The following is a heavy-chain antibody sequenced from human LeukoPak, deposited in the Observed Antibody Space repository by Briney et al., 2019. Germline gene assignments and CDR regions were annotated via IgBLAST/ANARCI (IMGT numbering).Heavy chain of an antibody. Sequence: PSETLSLTCIVSAGSINNYYWGWLRQPPGKGLEWIAFIYYSGSTNYNPSLKNRVTISVDTSKNQFSLKMSSVTDADTAVYYCARLSSYEASGPRGWYFDLWGRGTLVTVSS. CDR3: ARLSSYEASGPRGWYFDL. J-gene: IGHJ2*01. V-gene: IGHV4-59*08. D-gene: IGHD5-12*01. CDR2: IYYSGST. CDR1: AGSINNYY.